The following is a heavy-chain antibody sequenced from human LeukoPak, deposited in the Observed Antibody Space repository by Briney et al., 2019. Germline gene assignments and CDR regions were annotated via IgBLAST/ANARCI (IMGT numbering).Heavy chain of an antibody. CDR3: ARGPTVYYYYYYMDV. CDR2: IYYSGST. Sequence: SETLSLTCTVSGGSISSSSYYWGWIRQPPGKGLEWIGSIYYSGSTYYNPSLKSRVTISVDTSKNQFSLKLSSVTAADTAVYYCARGPTVYYYYYYMDVWGKGTTVTVSS. CDR1: GGSISSSSYY. D-gene: IGHD4-17*01. V-gene: IGHV4-39*07. J-gene: IGHJ6*03.